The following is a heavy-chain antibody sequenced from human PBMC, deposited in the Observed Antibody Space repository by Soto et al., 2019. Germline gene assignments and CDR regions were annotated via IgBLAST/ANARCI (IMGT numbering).Heavy chain of an antibody. CDR3: ARGTPDCRNYEIYYYYYMDV. V-gene: IGHV1-18*01. CDR2: ISAYNGNT. D-gene: IGHD4-4*01. J-gene: IGHJ6*03. CDR1: GYTFPSYG. Sequence: QVQLVQSGAEVKKPGASVKVSCKASGYTFPSYGITWVRQAPGQGLERMEWISAYNGNTNYAQKLQGRVTMTTDTSTRTAYMELRRLRSDDTVVYYCARGTPDCRNYEIYYYYYMDVWGKGTPVTVSS.